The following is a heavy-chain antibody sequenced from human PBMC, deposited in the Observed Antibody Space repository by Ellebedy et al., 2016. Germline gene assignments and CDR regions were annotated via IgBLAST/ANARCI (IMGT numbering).Heavy chain of an antibody. V-gene: IGHV5-51*01. J-gene: IGHJ4*02. Sequence: GESLKISXRGSGYSFSTYWIAWVRQMPGKGLEYMGIIYPGDSDTKYSPSFQGQVTMSADKSISTAYLQWSSLKASDTAMYYCGRSGGGDGYNYIYWGQGTLVTVSS. CDR3: GRSGGGDGYNYIY. CDR1: GYSFSTYW. CDR2: IYPGDSDT. D-gene: IGHD5-24*01.